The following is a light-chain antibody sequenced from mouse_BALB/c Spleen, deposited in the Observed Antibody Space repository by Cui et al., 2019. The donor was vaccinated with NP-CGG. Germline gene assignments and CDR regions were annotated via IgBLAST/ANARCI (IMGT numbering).Light chain of an antibody. J-gene: IGLJ1*01. CDR3: ALWYSNHWM. V-gene: IGLV1*01. CDR1: TGAVTTNNF. CDR2: GTN. Sequence: QAVVTQESALTTSPGETVTLTCSSSTGAVTTNNFANWVQEKPDHLFTGLIGGTNNRAPGVPARFSGSLIGDKAALTITGAQTEDEAIYFCALWYSNHWMFGGGTKLTVL.